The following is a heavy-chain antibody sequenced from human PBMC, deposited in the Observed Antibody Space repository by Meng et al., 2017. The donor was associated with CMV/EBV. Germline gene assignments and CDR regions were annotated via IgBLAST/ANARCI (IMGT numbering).Heavy chain of an antibody. CDR3: ARDDPAREQWLVQVWYYYYGMDV. CDR1: GFTSSSYA. Sequence: GGSLRLSCAASGFTSSSYAMHWVRQAPGKGLEWVAVISYDGSNKYYADSVKGRFTISRDNSKNTLYLQMNSLRAEDTAVYYCARDDPAREQWLVQVWYYYYGMDVWGQGTTVTVSS. J-gene: IGHJ6*02. V-gene: IGHV3-30-3*01. CDR2: ISYDGSNK. D-gene: IGHD6-19*01.